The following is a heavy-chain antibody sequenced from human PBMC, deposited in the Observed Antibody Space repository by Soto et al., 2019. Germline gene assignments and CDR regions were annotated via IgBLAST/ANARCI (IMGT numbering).Heavy chain of an antibody. Sequence: GGSLRLSCAASGFSFSDYSMNWVRQAPGKGLEWVSVIGGSGSSTYYTDSVKGRFTISRDNSKNTLYLQMNSLRAEDTAVYYCAKSSYYYGSGSSDYWGQGTLVTVSS. J-gene: IGHJ4*02. V-gene: IGHV3-23*01. D-gene: IGHD3-10*01. CDR2: IGGSGSST. CDR1: GFSFSDYS. CDR3: AKSSYYYGSGSSDY.